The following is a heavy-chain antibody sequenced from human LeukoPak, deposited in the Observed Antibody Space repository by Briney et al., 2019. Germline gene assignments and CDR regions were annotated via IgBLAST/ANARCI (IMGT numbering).Heavy chain of an antibody. J-gene: IGHJ6*03. V-gene: IGHV4-59*01. D-gene: IGHD3-3*01. CDR1: GGSIGSYY. CDR2: IYYSGST. CDR3: ARDGPIFGPYYYYMDV. Sequence: SETLSLTCTVSGGSIGSYYWSWIRQPPGKGLEWIGYIYYSGSTNYNPSLKSRVTISVDTSRNQFSLKLSSVTAADTAVYYCARDGPIFGPYYYYMDVWGKGTTVTVSS.